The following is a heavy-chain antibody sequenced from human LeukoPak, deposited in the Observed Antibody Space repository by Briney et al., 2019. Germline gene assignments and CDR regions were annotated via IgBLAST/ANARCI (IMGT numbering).Heavy chain of an antibody. V-gene: IGHV3-21*01. Sequence: TGGSLRLSXAASGFTFSSYSMNWVSQAPGKGLEWVSSISSSSSYIYYTDSVKGRFTISRDNAKNSLYLQMNSLRAEDTAVYSCARDFRPLGAFDIWGQGTMVTVSS. D-gene: IGHD7-27*01. CDR1: GFTFSSYS. CDR2: ISSSSSYI. J-gene: IGHJ3*02. CDR3: ARDFRPLGAFDI.